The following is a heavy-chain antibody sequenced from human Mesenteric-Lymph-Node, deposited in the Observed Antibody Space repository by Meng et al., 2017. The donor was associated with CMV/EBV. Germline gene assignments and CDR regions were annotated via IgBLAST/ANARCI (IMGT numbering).Heavy chain of an antibody. Sequence: YTFSSFYMHWMRQAPGQGLEWMGVINPSGGSTSYAQKFQGRVAMTKDTSTSTVYMELSSLTSEDTAVYYCARDADGGFGEFLGESLDYWGQGTLVTVSS. CDR1: YTFSSFY. CDR3: ARDADGGFGEFLGESLDY. V-gene: IGHV1-46*01. J-gene: IGHJ4*02. CDR2: INPSGGST. D-gene: IGHD3-10*01.